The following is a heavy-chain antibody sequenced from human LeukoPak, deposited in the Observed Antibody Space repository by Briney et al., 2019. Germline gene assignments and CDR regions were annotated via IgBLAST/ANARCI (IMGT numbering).Heavy chain of an antibody. CDR3: TRDMEQLVPGCRFDP. CDR2: ISSDGGNK. Sequence: GGSLRLSCAASGFTLSSYAMHWVRQAPGKGLEWVSVISSDGGNKFYADSVKGRFTISRDISKHTLYLQMNSLRPDDTALYYCTRDMEQLVPGCRFDPWGQGTLVTVSS. D-gene: IGHD6-6*01. V-gene: IGHV3-30-3*01. J-gene: IGHJ5*02. CDR1: GFTLSSYA.